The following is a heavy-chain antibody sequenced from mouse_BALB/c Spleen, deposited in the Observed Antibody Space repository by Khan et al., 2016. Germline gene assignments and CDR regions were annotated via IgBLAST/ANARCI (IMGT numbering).Heavy chain of an antibody. CDR1: VYTFTSYW. D-gene: IGHD2-10*02. Sequence: QVQLKQSGAELAKPGASVKMSCKASVYTFTSYWMHWVKQRPGQGLEWIGYINPSTGYTEYNQKFKDKATLTADKSSSTAYMQLSSLTSEDSAVYYCARKYGNYFDYWGQGTTLTVSS. J-gene: IGHJ2*01. V-gene: IGHV1-7*01. CDR3: ARKYGNYFDY. CDR2: INPSTGYT.